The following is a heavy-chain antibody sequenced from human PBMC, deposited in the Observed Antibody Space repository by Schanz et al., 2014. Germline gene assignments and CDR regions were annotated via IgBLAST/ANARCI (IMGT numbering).Heavy chain of an antibody. Sequence: EVQLVESGGGLVQPGGSLRLSCAASGFTFSSYWMSWVRQAPGKGLEWVSGISDSGGSKYYVDSVEGRFTISRDNAKNALYLQMNSLRAEDTAVYYCVRDTDYHFDYWGQGTLVTVSS. CDR2: ISDSGGSK. J-gene: IGHJ4*02. CDR3: VRDTDYHFDY. CDR1: GFTFSSYW. D-gene: IGHD4-17*01. V-gene: IGHV3-23*04.